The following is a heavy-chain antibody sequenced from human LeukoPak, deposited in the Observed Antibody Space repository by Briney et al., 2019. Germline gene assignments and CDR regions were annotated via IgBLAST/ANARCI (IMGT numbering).Heavy chain of an antibody. J-gene: IGHJ4*02. Sequence: GGSPRLSCAASGFNFDDYAMHWVRQAPGKGLEWVSLINWDGDSTYYADSVKGRFTISRDNAKNSLYLQMNSLRIEDTAVYYCALRGYSSSWTALDYWGQGTLVTVSS. V-gene: IGHV3-43D*03. CDR3: ALRGYSSSWTALDY. D-gene: IGHD6-13*01. CDR1: GFNFDDYA. CDR2: INWDGDST.